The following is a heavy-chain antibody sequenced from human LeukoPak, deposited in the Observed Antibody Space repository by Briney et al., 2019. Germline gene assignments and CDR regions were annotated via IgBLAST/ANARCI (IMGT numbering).Heavy chain of an antibody. J-gene: IGHJ4*02. D-gene: IGHD3-22*01. Sequence: PSQTLSLTCTVSGGSISSGAYYWSWIRLPPGKGLEWIGYIYHSGSTYYNPSLKSRVTLSIDTSKSQFSLRLSSVTAADTAVYYCARVNYYDSSGSLRDWGQGTLVTVSS. CDR3: ARVNYYDSSGSLRD. V-gene: IGHV4-30-2*01. CDR1: GGSISSGAYY. CDR2: IYHSGST.